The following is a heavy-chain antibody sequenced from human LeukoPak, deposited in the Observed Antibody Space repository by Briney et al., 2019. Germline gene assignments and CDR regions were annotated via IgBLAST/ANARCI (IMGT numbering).Heavy chain of an antibody. CDR3: ARGMGIADFTPKYYFDY. J-gene: IGHJ4*02. V-gene: IGHV3-33*01. CDR1: RFTFSSYG. D-gene: IGHD6-13*01. Sequence: GGSLRLYCAASRFTFSSYGMHWVRQAPGKGLEWVAVIWYDGSNKHYADSVKGRFTISRDNSKNTLYLQMNSLRAEDTAVYYCARGMGIADFTPKYYFDYWGQGTLVTVSS. CDR2: IWYDGSNK.